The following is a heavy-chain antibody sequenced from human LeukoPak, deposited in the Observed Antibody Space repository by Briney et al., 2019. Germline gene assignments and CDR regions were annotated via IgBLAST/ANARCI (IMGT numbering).Heavy chain of an antibody. J-gene: IGHJ4*02. V-gene: IGHV3-64*01. Sequence: PGGSLRLSCAASGFTFSSHAMHWVRQAPGKGLEYVSAISSNGGSTYYANSVRGRFTISRDNSKNTLYLQMGSLRAEGMAVYYCASPGAYYWGQGTLVTVSS. CDR3: ASPGAYY. CDR2: ISSNGGST. CDR1: GFTFSSHA.